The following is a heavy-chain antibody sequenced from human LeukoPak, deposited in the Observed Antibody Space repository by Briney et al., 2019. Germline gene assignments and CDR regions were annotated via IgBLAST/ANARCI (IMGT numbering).Heavy chain of an antibody. D-gene: IGHD2-15*01. CDR1: GFTFDRYG. CDR3: AKGVGEVGGSLAD. V-gene: IGHV3-23*01. J-gene: IGHJ4*02. Sequence: RSGGSLRLSCVASGFTFDRYGMSWVRQAPGKGLEWVAVSSGRGGKTYYAHSVQGRFTISRDNSRDTLHLQMSSLRAEDTAVYYCAKGVGEVGGSLADWGQGTPVTVSS. CDR2: SSGRGGKT.